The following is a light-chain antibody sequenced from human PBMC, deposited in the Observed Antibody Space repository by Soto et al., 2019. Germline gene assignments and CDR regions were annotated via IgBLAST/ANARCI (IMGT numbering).Light chain of an antibody. V-gene: IGLV1-44*01. CDR2: SHD. J-gene: IGLJ3*02. CDR1: RSNVGRNS. CDR3: AAWDDSLNAWV. Sequence: QSVVTQPPSASQTPGQRVTISCSGSRSNVGRNSVSWYQHVPGTAPKLLIYSHDQRPSGVPDRISDSRSGTAASLAISGLRSEDEAFYYCAAWDDSLNAWVFGGGTKLTVL.